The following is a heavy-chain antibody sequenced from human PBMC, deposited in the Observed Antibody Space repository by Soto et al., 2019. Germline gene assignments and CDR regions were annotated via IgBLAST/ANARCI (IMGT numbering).Heavy chain of an antibody. CDR2: IIPILGIA. CDR1: GGTFSSYT. CDR3: ARDAVVAATYDPRLFDP. J-gene: IGHJ5*02. D-gene: IGHD2-15*01. V-gene: IGHV1-69*04. Sequence: SVKVSCKASGGTFSSYTISWVRQAPGQGLEWMGRIIPILGIANYAQKFQGRDTITEDKSTSTAYMEMSSLRSEDTAVYDKARDAVVAATYDPRLFDPWGQGTLVTVSS.